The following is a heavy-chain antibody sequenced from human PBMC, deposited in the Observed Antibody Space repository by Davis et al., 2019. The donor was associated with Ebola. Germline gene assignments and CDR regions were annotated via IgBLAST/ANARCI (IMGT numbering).Heavy chain of an antibody. CDR1: GGSLSGYY. Sequence: PSETLSLTCTVYGGSLSGYYWSWIRQSPGKGLEWIGEIHHSGSTNYNPSLMSRVTISLDTSKNQFSLKLSSVTASDTAVYYCARDPKYSSRFDYWGQGTLVTVSS. V-gene: IGHV4-34*01. J-gene: IGHJ4*02. CDR3: ARDPKYSSRFDY. CDR2: IHHSGST. D-gene: IGHD6-6*01.